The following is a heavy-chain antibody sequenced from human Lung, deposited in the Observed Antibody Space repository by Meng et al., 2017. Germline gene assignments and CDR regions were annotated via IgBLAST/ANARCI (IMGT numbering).Heavy chain of an antibody. CDR3: ARGQNGYFDL. J-gene: IGHJ2*01. CDR1: GGSTSSSNYY. V-gene: IGHV4-30-4*01. Sequence: QLQEAGPGLLKPSQTLSLTCTVSGGSTSSSNYYWSWIRQPPGKGLEWSGHIYNSGSTYYNPSLKSRITISVDTSKNQFSLKLSSVTAADTAVYYCARGQNGYFDLWGRGTLVTVSS. CDR2: IYNSGST. D-gene: IGHD2-8*01.